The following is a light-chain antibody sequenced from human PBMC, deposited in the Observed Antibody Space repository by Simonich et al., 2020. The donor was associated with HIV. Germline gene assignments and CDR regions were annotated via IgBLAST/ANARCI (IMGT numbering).Light chain of an antibody. V-gene: IGLV2-14*03. J-gene: IGLJ2*01. CDR3: SSYTTSSTL. Sequence: QFARTQPRPGSGSPGKPVTFSCTGTSSDVGGFNYVSWYQHNPGKAPKLLFYVFINRPSGVPNRFSGSKSGNTASLTISGLQAEDEADYYCSSYTTSSTLFGGGTKLTVL. CDR1: SSDVGGFNY. CDR2: VFI.